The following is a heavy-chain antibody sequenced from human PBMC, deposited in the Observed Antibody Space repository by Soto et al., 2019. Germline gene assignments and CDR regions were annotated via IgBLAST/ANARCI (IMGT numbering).Heavy chain of an antibody. V-gene: IGHV3-23*01. CDR3: AKVMGVLEY. CDR2: VTASSDST. D-gene: IGHD3-16*01. Sequence: GESLKISCAASGFTFTNSAMAWVRQAPGKGLEWVSAVTASSDSTNYADTVKGRFTISRDNSKNTLYLQMNALRAEDTAIYYCAKVMGVLEYWGQGTLVTVSS. J-gene: IGHJ4*02. CDR1: GFTFTNSA.